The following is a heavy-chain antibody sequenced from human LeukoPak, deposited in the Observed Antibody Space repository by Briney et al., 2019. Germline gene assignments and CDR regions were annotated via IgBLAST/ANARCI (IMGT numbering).Heavy chain of an antibody. J-gene: IGHJ6*02. CDR1: GYTFTGYY. CDR3: ARDRGYCSSTSCYWGMDV. Sequence: ASVKVSCKASGYTFTGYYIHWVRQAPGQGLEWMGRINPNGGNTNYAQKFQGRVTVTRDTSTSTVYMELSSLRSEDTAVYYCARDRGYCSSTSCYWGMDVWGQGTTVTVSS. V-gene: IGHV1-46*01. CDR2: INPNGGNT. D-gene: IGHD2-2*01.